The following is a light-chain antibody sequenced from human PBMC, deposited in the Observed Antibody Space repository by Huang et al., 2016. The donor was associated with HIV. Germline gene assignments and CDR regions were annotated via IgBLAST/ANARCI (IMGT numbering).Light chain of an antibody. CDR3: QQRSSGVT. Sequence: IVLTQSPATLSWYPGERVTLSCRASQSVGNYIAWYQQHPGQSPKLLVYDTSTRATGTPVRFSGSGSGTEFTLTSSGLESEDFAVYYCQQRSSGVTFGGGTKV. CDR2: DTS. J-gene: IGKJ4*01. CDR1: QSVGNY. V-gene: IGKV3-11*01.